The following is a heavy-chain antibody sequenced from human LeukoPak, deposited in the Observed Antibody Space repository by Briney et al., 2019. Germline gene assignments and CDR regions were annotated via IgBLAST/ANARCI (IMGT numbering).Heavy chain of an antibody. D-gene: IGHD3-10*01. CDR3: ARDPPPNTYYYGSGAQGDY. CDR2: INPNSGGT. V-gene: IGHV1-2*02. Sequence: ASVKVSCKASGYTFTGYYMHWVRQAPGQGLEGMGWINPNSGGTNYAQKFQGRVTMTRDTSISTAYMELSRLRSDDTAVYYCARDPPPNTYYYGSGAQGDYWGQGTLVTVSS. J-gene: IGHJ4*02. CDR1: GYTFTGYY.